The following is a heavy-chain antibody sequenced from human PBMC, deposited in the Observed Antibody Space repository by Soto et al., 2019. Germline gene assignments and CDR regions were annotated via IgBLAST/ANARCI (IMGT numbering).Heavy chain of an antibody. CDR3: ARDFKTYYYDSSGYYPFDY. V-gene: IGHV1-46*01. D-gene: IGHD3-22*01. J-gene: IGHJ4*02. Sequence: GASVKVSCKASGYTFTSYYMHWVRQAPGQGLEWMGIINPSGGSTSYAQKFQGRVTMTRDTSTSTVYMELSSLRSEDTAVYYCARDFKTYYYDSSGYYPFDYWGQGTLVTVS. CDR2: INPSGGST. CDR1: GYTFTSYY.